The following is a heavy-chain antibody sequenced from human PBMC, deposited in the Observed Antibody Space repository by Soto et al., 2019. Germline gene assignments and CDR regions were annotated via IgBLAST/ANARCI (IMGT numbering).Heavy chain of an antibody. CDR1: GGTFSSYA. V-gene: IGHV1-69*06. CDR3: PISLTGTTGRAGDY. D-gene: IGHD1-20*01. CDR2: IIPSFGTT. Sequence: GASVKVTCMASGGTFSSYAISWVRQPPGQGLEWMGGIIPSFGTTNYAQKFQGRVTITADKYTSTAYMELSSLRSEDTTVYYCPISLTGTTGRAGDYWGQGTLVTVSS. J-gene: IGHJ4*02.